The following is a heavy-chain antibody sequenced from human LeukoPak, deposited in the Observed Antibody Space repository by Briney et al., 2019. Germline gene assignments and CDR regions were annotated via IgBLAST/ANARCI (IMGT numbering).Heavy chain of an antibody. CDR1: GFTFSSYW. CDR2: IKQDGSEK. Sequence: GGSLRLSCAASGFTFSSYWMSWVRQAPGKGLEWVANIKQDGSEKYYVDSVKGRFTISRDNAKNSLYLQMNSLRAEDTAVYYCARGSCSSTSCPRAYYYYYMDVWGKGTTVTVSS. CDR3: ARGSCSSTSCPRAYYYYYMDV. V-gene: IGHV3-7*01. J-gene: IGHJ6*03. D-gene: IGHD2-2*01.